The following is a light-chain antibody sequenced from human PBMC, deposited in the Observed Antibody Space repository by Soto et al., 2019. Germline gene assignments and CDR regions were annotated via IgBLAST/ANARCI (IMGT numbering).Light chain of an antibody. CDR2: DVS. CDR1: CSDVGAYNY. J-gene: IGLJ3*02. Sequence: QSVLTQPASVSGSPGQSITISCTGTCSDVGAYNYVSWFQQHPGKAPRLIIYDVSNRPSGVSNRFSGSKSGNTASLTISGLQAEDEADYYCSSYTTSTTGVFGGGTKLTVL. V-gene: IGLV2-14*01. CDR3: SSYTTSTTGV.